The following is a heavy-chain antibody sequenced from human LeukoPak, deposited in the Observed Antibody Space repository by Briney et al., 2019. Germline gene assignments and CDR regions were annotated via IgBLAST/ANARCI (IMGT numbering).Heavy chain of an antibody. J-gene: IGHJ4*02. CDR3: ARPVRYCSGGSCFYYRL. CDR1: GGSFSGYY. CDR2: INHSGST. V-gene: IGHV4-34*01. Sequence: SETLSLTCAVYGGSFSGYYWSWIRQPPGKGLEWIGEINHSGSTNYNPSLKSRVTISVDTSKNQFSLKLSSVTAADTAVYYCARPVRYCSGGSCFYYRLWGQGTLVTVSS. D-gene: IGHD2-15*01.